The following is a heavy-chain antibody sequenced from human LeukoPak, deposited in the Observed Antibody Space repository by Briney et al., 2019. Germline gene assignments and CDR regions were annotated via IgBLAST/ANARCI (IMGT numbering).Heavy chain of an antibody. J-gene: IGHJ4*02. CDR2: IYYSGST. CDR3: ATSLAAAVFHFDY. Sequence: ETLSLTCTVSGGSISSYYWSWIRQPPGKGLGWVGYIYYSGSTNYNPSLKSRVTISVDTSKNQFSLKLSSVTAADTAVYYCATSLAAAVFHFDYWGQGTLVTVSS. V-gene: IGHV4-59*01. CDR1: GGSISSYY. D-gene: IGHD6-13*01.